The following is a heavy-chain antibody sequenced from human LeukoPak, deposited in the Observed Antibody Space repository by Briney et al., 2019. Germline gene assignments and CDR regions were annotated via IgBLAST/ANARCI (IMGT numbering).Heavy chain of an antibody. CDR3: ARDMGVYSSP. Sequence: SETLSLTCTVSGGSISSSSYYWGWLRQPPGKGLEWIGSIYYSGSTYYNPSLKSRVTISVDTSKNQFSLKLSSVTAADTAVYYCARDMGVYSSPWGQGTLVTVSS. J-gene: IGHJ5*02. CDR1: GGSISSSSYY. CDR2: IYYSGST. V-gene: IGHV4-39*07. D-gene: IGHD6-13*01.